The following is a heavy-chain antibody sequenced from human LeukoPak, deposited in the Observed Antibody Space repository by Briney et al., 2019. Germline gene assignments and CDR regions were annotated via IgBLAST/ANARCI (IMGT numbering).Heavy chain of an antibody. CDR1: GFTFSGFA. CDR2: IGSDYKT. V-gene: IGHV3-23*01. CDR3: AKTYTNSWYSFDY. J-gene: IGHJ4*02. Sequence: GGSLRLSCAASGFTFSGFAMTWVRQAPGKGLEWVSSIGSDYKTHYSESVKGRFAISRDNSKNMVYLQMDSLGAEDTALYYCAKTYTNSWYSFDYWGQGTLVTVSS. D-gene: IGHD6-13*01.